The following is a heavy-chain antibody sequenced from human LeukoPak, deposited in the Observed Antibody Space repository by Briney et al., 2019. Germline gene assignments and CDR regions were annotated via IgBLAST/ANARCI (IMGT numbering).Heavy chain of an antibody. Sequence: PGGSLRLSCAASGFTFSYHWMTWVRQAPGKGLEWVANIKNDGAVKNYVDSVKGRFTISRDNAKNTLYLQMNSLRAEDTAVYYCARDPDRSGWSTFEYWGQGTLVTVSS. D-gene: IGHD6-19*01. CDR1: GFTFSYHW. CDR2: IKNDGAVK. CDR3: ARDPDRSGWSTFEY. J-gene: IGHJ4*02. V-gene: IGHV3-7*01.